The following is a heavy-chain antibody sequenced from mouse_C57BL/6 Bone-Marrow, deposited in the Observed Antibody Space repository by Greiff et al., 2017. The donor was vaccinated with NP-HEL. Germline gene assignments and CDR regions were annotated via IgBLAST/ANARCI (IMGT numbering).Heavy chain of an antibody. CDR2: ISDGGSYT. V-gene: IGHV5-4*01. CDR1: GFTFSSYA. J-gene: IGHJ1*03. CDR3: ARDSHYYSGSSPLYFDV. Sequence: EVQVVESGGGLVKPGGSLKLSCAASGFTFSSYAMSWVRQTPEKRLEWVATISDGGSYTYYPDNVKGRFTISRDTAKNNLYLQMSHLKSEDTAMYYCARDSHYYSGSSPLYFDVWGTGTTVTVSS. D-gene: IGHD1-1*01.